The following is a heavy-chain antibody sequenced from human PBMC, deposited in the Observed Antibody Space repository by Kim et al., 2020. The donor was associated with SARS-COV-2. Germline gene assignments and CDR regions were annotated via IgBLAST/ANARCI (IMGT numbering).Heavy chain of an antibody. J-gene: IGHJ6*02. Sequence: KCRFTISRDNAKNSLYLQMNSLRAEDTAVYYCATVGYSSSWYYYYYGMDVWGQGTTVTVSS. D-gene: IGHD6-13*01. V-gene: IGHV3-48*03. CDR3: ATVGYSSSWYYYYYGMDV.